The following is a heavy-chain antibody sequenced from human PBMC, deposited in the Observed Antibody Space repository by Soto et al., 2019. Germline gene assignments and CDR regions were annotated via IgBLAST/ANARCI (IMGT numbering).Heavy chain of an antibody. Sequence: QVQLVESGGGVVQPGRSLRLSCAASRFTFSSYGMHWVRQAPGKGLEWVAVISYDGSNKYYADSVKGRFTISRDNSKNTLYLQMNSLRAEDTAVYYCAKDLQLLRYYYYGMDVWGQGTTVTVSS. CDR3: AKDLQLLRYYYYGMDV. J-gene: IGHJ6*02. CDR1: RFTFSSYG. D-gene: IGHD2-2*01. CDR2: ISYDGSNK. V-gene: IGHV3-30*18.